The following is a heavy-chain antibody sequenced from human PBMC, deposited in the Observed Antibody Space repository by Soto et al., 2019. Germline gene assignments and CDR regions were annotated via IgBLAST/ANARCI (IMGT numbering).Heavy chain of an antibody. Sequence: SETLSLTCTVSGGSISTYYWSWIRQPPGKGLEWIGYIYYSGSTNYNPSLKSRVTISVDTSKNQLSLKLSSVTAADTAVYYCARAISGWSGIYHYYIDVWGKGTTVPVSS. D-gene: IGHD3-3*01. J-gene: IGHJ6*03. CDR3: ARAISGWSGIYHYYIDV. V-gene: IGHV4-59*01. CDR2: IYYSGST. CDR1: GGSISTYY.